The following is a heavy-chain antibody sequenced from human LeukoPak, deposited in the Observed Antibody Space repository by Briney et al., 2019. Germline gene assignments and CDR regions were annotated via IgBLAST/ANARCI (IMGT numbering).Heavy chain of an antibody. CDR3: ARDPRSITSRRGDYYFGMDV. Sequence: PGGSLTLSCAASGFTFSSHDMHWARQSTGKGLGWVPCIGTAGDTCYPDPVKGRVTISKDNAKNSLYLQMNRLRAGDTGVYFCARDPRSITSRRGDYYFGMDVWGQGTAVTVSS. V-gene: IGHV3-13*01. D-gene: IGHD1-14*01. J-gene: IGHJ6*02. CDR2: IGTAGDT. CDR1: GFTFSSHD.